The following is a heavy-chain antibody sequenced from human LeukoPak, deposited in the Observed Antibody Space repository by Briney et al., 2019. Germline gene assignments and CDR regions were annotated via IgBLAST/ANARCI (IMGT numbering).Heavy chain of an antibody. V-gene: IGHV3-74*01. D-gene: IGHD1-1*01. CDR2: LAADGRDT. CDR3: ARDGFTGPTTDYLDH. Sequence: PGGSLRLSCAASGLTLSRYAMHWVRQTPGMGLVWVSRLAADGRDTNYADSVKGRFTISRDNAKNTVYLQMSSLRAEDTAVYYCARDGFTGPTTDYLDHWGQGTLVTVSS. J-gene: IGHJ4*01. CDR1: GLTLSRYA.